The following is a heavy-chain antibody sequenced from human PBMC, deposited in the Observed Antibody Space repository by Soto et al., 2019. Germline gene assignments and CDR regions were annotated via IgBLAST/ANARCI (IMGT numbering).Heavy chain of an antibody. D-gene: IGHD6-19*01. V-gene: IGHV1-46*01. CDR1: GYTFTSHY. CDR2: INPSGGSR. J-gene: IGHJ4*02. Sequence: ASVKVSCKASGYTFTSHYMHWVRQAPGQGLEWMGIINPSGGSRSYAQKFQGRVTMTRDTSTSTVYMELSSLGSEDTAVYYCARVGSSGWYEIWGQGTLVTVSS. CDR3: ARVGSSGWYEI.